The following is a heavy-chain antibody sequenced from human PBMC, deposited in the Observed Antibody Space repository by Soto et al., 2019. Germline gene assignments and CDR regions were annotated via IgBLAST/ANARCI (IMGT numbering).Heavy chain of an antibody. V-gene: IGHV3-23*01. D-gene: IGHD3-10*01. CDR1: GFSFSSYV. Sequence: EVQMLESGGGLVQPGGSLRLSCAASGFSFSSYVMSWVRQAPGKGLEWASGISVSGDTTYYEDSVKGRFTISRDNSKNPLYLQMNSLRAEDTAVYYCAKAERFGQLSSYYYGMDVWCQGTTVTVSS. J-gene: IGHJ6*02. CDR2: ISVSGDTT. CDR3: AKAERFGQLSSYYYGMDV.